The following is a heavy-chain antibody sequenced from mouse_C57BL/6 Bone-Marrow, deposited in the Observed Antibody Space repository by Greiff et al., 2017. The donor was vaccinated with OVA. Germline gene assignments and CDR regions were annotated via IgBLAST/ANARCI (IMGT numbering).Heavy chain of an antibody. Sequence: EVKLVESGGGLVQPGGSLSLSCAASGFTFTDYYMSWVRQPPGKALEWLGFIRNKANGYTTEYSASVKGRFTISRDNSQSILYLQMNALRAEDSATYYCARSLYDYDDYWGQGTTLTVSS. CDR1: GFTFTDYY. CDR3: ARSLYDYDDY. CDR2: IRNKANGYTT. V-gene: IGHV7-3*01. J-gene: IGHJ2*01. D-gene: IGHD2-4*01.